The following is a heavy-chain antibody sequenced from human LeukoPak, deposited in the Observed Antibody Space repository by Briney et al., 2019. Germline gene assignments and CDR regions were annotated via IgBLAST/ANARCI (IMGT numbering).Heavy chain of an antibody. D-gene: IGHD3-22*01. V-gene: IGHV3-7*01. CDR2: IKQDGSVK. CDR3: ARLYDSRDYLAFDY. J-gene: IGHJ4*02. Sequence: GGSLRLSCAASGFTFSSWWMSCVRQAPGKALEWVANIKQDGSVKFYEDSVKGRFTLSRDNARNSLYLQMDSLRAEDTAVYYCARLYDSRDYLAFDYWGQGILVTVSS. CDR1: GFTFSSWW.